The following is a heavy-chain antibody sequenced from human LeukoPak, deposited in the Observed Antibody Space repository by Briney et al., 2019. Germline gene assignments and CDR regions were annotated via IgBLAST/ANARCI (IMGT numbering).Heavy chain of an antibody. CDR3: AKDHLGYCSSTSCSGGSDY. CDR1: GFTFSSYG. D-gene: IGHD2-2*01. CDR2: IRYDGSNK. J-gene: IGHJ4*02. Sequence: GGSLRLSCAASGFTFSSYGMHWVRQAPGKGLEWVAFIRYDGSNKYYADSVKGRFTISRDNSKNTLCLQMNSLRAEDTAVYYCAKDHLGYCSSTSCSGGSDYWAREPWSPSPQ. V-gene: IGHV3-30*02.